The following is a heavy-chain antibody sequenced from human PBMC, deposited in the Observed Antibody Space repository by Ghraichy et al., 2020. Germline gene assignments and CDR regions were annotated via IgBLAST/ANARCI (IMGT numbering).Heavy chain of an antibody. J-gene: IGHJ6*02. V-gene: IGHV3-21*01. CDR3: ARDRRYCSGGSCYSGPYYGMDV. Sequence: GGSLRLSCAASGFTFSSYSMNWVRQAPGKGLEWVSSISSSSSYIYYSDSVKGRFTISRDNAKNSLYLQMNSLRAEDTAVYYCARDRRYCSGGSCYSGPYYGMDVWGQGTTVTVSS. CDR1: GFTFSSYS. D-gene: IGHD2-15*01. CDR2: ISSSSSYI.